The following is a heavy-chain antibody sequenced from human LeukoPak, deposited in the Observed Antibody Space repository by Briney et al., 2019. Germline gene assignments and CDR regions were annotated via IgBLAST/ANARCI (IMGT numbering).Heavy chain of an antibody. CDR3: AKDLLTMIDLGIDP. CDR2: ISGSDGST. D-gene: IGHD3-22*01. V-gene: IGHV3-23*01. CDR1: GFTFSSYA. J-gene: IGHJ5*02. Sequence: GGSLRLSCAASGFTFSSYAMSWVRQAPGKGLEWVSAISGSDGSTYYADSVKGRFTISRDNSKNTLYLQMNSLRAEDTAVYYCAKDLLTMIDLGIDPWGQGTLVTVSS.